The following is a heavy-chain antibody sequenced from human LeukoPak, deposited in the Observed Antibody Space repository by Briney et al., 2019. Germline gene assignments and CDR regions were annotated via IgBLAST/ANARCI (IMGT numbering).Heavy chain of an antibody. CDR1: GYTFTSYG. CDR2: ISADNGNT. CDR3: ARAGYCSSISCYNPVYFDY. D-gene: IGHD2-2*02. V-gene: IGHV1-18*01. Sequence: ASVKVSCKASGYTFTSYGISWVRQAPGQGLEWMEWISADNGNTNYAQKLQGRVTMTTDTSTSTVYMELRSLRSDDTAVYYCARAGYCSSISCYNPVYFDYWGQGSLVTVSS. J-gene: IGHJ4*02.